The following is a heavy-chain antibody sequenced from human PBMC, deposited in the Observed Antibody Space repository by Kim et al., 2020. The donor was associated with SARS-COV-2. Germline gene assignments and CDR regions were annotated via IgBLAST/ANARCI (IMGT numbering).Heavy chain of an antibody. J-gene: IGHJ4*02. CDR2: TTRSGDGS. D-gene: IGHD1-7*01. Sequence: GGSLRLSCAGSVFTFSDYAIHWVRRAPGKRLEYVSATTRSGDGSFYAESVEGRFTISRDYSKNTLYLKMNSLRLEDTSVYYRVRYGRNYGAVLWGQGTLIIVVS. CDR1: VFTFSDYA. CDR3: VRYGRNYGAVL. V-gene: IGHV3-64D*06.